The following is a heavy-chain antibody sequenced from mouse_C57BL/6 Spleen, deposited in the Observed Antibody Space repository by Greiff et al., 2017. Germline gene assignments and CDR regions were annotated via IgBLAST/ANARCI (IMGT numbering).Heavy chain of an antibody. J-gene: IGHJ4*01. V-gene: IGHV8-8*01. CDR3: ARIALYGNYSYYAMDY. Sequence: QVTLKVSGPGILQPSQTLSLTCPFSGLSLSTLGMGVGWIRQPSGKGLEWLAHIWWDDDKYYNPALKSRLTISKDTSKNQVFLKIANVDTADTATYYGARIALYGNYSYYAMDYWGQGTSVTVSS. D-gene: IGHD2-10*02. CDR2: IWWDDDK. CDR1: GLSLSTLGMG.